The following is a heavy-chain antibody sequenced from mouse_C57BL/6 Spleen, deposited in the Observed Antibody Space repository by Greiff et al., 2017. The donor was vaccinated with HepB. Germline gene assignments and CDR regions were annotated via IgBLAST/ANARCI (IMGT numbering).Heavy chain of an antibody. CDR2: IWSGGST. D-gene: IGHD1-1*01. J-gene: IGHJ4*01. V-gene: IGHV2-2*01. Sequence: QVQLKESGPGLVQPSQSLSITCTVSGFSLTSYGVHWVRQSPGKGLEWLGVIWSGGSTDYNAAFISRLSISKDNSKSQVFFKMNSLQADDTAIYYCARNWGYGSSYGAMDYLGQGTSFTVSS. CDR3: ARNWGYGSSYGAMDY. CDR1: GFSLTSYG.